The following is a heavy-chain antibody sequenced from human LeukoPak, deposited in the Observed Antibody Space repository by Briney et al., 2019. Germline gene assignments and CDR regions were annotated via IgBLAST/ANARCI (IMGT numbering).Heavy chain of an antibody. CDR1: GFTFSSYA. Sequence: GGSLRLSCAASGFTFSSYAMSWVRQAPGKGLEWVSAISSGGSTYYADSVKGRFIISRDHSKNTLFLQMDSLRAEDTAVYYCARDALSFYYGSGSHWGQGTLVTVSS. CDR3: ARDALSFYYGSGSH. CDR2: ISSGGST. D-gene: IGHD3-10*01. V-gene: IGHV3-66*01. J-gene: IGHJ4*02.